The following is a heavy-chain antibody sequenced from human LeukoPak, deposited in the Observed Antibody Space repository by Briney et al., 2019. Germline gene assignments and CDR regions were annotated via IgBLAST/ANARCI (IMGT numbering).Heavy chain of an antibody. CDR2: IKQDGSEK. J-gene: IGHJ4*02. Sequence: GGSLRLSCEASGFTFSSYWMSWVRQAPGKGLEWVANIKQDGSEKKYLDSVKGRFTISRDNAKNSLYRQMNSLRAEDTGVYYCAREQPYYYDSSGTALMAEIKYYFDYWGQGTLVTVSS. CDR1: GFTFSSYW. V-gene: IGHV3-7*01. D-gene: IGHD3-22*01. CDR3: AREQPYYYDSSGTALMAEIKYYFDY.